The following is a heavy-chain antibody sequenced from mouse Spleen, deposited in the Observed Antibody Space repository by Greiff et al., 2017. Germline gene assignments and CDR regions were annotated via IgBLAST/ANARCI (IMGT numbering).Heavy chain of an antibody. CDR1: GFTFSDYG. CDR2: ISSGSSTI. CDR3: ARPHYGSSPFDY. Sequence: DVMLVESGGGLVKPGGSLKLSCAASGFTFSDYGMHWVRQAPEKGLEWVAYISSGSSTIYYADTVKGRFTISRDNAKNTLFLQMTSLRSEDTAMYYCARPHYGSSPFDYWGQGTTLTVSS. V-gene: IGHV5-17*01. D-gene: IGHD1-1*01. J-gene: IGHJ2*01.